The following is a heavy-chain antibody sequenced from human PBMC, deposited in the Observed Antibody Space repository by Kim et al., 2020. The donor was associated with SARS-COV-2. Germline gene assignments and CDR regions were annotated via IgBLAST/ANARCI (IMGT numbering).Heavy chain of an antibody. CDR2: LSHDGTKK. J-gene: IGHJ4*02. CDR3: ATYSNGWYGVPFDY. CDR1: GFRIRNYG. D-gene: IGHD6-19*01. Sequence: GGSLRLSCVASGFRIRNYGMHWVRQAPGKGLEWVALLSHDGTKKDYADAVKGRFTISRDTSKNTVFLDMNILRVEDTAEYFCATYSNGWYGVPFDYWCLG. V-gene: IGHV3-33*03.